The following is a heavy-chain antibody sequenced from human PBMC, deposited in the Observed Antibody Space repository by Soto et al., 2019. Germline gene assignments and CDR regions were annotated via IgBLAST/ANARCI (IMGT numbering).Heavy chain of an antibody. CDR3: ARPKPIGYYYDSSGYPTLYFDY. CDR2: IYWDDDK. D-gene: IGHD3-22*01. Sequence: GSGPTLVKPTQTLTLTCTFSGFSLSTSGVGVGWIRQPPGKALEWLALIYWDDDKRYSPSLKSRLTITKDTSKNQVVLTMTNMDPVDTATYYCARPKPIGYYYDSSGYPTLYFDYWGQGTLVTVSS. V-gene: IGHV2-5*02. J-gene: IGHJ4*02. CDR1: GFSLSTSGVG.